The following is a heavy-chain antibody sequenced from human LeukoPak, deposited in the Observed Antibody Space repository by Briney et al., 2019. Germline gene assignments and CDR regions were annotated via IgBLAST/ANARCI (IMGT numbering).Heavy chain of an antibody. Sequence: APMKGFCKASGYTFINFYINWGGQATGQRLEWKGWMNPNSGNIGFAQKFQGRVTMTRNTPISTAYMELSSLRSEDTAVYYCARREYDILTGYSSFDYWGQGTLVTVSS. CDR2: MNPNSGNI. CDR3: ARREYDILTGYSSFDY. V-gene: IGHV1-8*01. CDR1: GYTFINFY. J-gene: IGHJ4*02. D-gene: IGHD3-9*01.